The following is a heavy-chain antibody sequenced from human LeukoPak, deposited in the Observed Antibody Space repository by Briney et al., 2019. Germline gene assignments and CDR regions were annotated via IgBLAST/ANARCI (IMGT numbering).Heavy chain of an antibody. Sequence: GGSLRLSCAAPGFTFRSHGMHWVRQAPGKGLEWVAIIWYDGSNKYYADSVKGRFTISRDNSKNTLYLQMNSLRAEDTAVHYCARDRAAARMDVWGKGTTVTVSS. CDR3: ARDRAAARMDV. J-gene: IGHJ6*04. CDR2: IWYDGSNK. CDR1: GFTFRSHG. V-gene: IGHV3-33*01. D-gene: IGHD6-13*01.